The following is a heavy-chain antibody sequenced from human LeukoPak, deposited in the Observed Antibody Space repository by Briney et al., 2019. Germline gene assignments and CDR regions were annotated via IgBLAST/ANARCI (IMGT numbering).Heavy chain of an antibody. J-gene: IGHJ4*02. CDR3: AKDGARPLLWFEELSGYYFDY. CDR2: ISGSGGST. CDR1: GFTFSSYA. Sequence: GGSLRLSCAASGFTFSSYAMSWVRQAPGKGLEWVSAISGSGGSTYYADSVKGRFTISRDNSKNTLYLQMNSLRAEDKAVYYCAKDGARPLLWFEELSGYYFDYWGQGTLVTVSS. D-gene: IGHD3-10*01. V-gene: IGHV3-23*01.